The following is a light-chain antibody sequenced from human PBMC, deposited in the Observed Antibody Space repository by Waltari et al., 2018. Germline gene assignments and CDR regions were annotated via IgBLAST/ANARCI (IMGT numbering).Light chain of an antibody. CDR1: SPNIGSNS. CDR3: AAWDDSLSGWV. V-gene: IGLV1-47*01. J-gene: IGLJ3*02. CDR2: RNN. Sequence: SVMTQPPSASGTPGQRGTIPCSGSSPNIGSNSVSWYQQLPGTAPKLLIYRNNQRPSGVPDRFSGSKSGTSASLAISGLRSEDEADYYCAAWDDSLSGWVFGGGTKLTVL.